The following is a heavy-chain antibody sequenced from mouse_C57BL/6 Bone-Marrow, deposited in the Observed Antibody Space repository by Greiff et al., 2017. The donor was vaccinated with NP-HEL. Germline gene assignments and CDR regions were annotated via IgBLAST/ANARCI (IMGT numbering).Heavy chain of an antibody. D-gene: IGHD1-1*01. V-gene: IGHV1-54*01. Sequence: QVQLQQSGAELVRPGTSVKVSCKASGYAFTNYLIEWVKQRPGQGLEWIGVINPGSGGTNYNEKFKGKATLTADKSSSTAYMQLSSLTSEDSAVYCCARRDGSSPAWFAYWGQGTLVTVSA. CDR1: GYAFTNYL. CDR2: INPGSGGT. J-gene: IGHJ3*01. CDR3: ARRDGSSPAWFAY.